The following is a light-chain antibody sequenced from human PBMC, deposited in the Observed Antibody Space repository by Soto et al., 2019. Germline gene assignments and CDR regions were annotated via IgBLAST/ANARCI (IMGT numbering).Light chain of an antibody. Sequence: EIVMTPSPATLSVSPVERGTLSFMSIHSVMINLAWYQQKPGQAPRLLIYGASTRATGIPARFSGSGSGTEFTLTISSLQSEDFAVYYCQQYNNWPPINCGQGTRREIK. V-gene: IGKV3-15*01. CDR2: GAS. CDR3: QQYNNWPPIN. CDR1: HSVMIN. J-gene: IGKJ5*01.